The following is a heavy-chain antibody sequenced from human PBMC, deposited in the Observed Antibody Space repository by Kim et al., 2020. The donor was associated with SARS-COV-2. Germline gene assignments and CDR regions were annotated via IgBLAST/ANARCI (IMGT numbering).Heavy chain of an antibody. CDR3: ARDREPAIAAARNGMDV. Sequence: SVKVSCKASGGTFSSYAISWVRQAPGQGLEWMGGIIPIFGTANYAQKFQGRVTITADESTSTAYMELSSLRSEDTAVYYCARDREPAIAAARNGMDVWGQGTTVTVSS. CDR1: GGTFSSYA. V-gene: IGHV1-69*13. CDR2: IIPIFGTA. D-gene: IGHD6-13*01. J-gene: IGHJ6*02.